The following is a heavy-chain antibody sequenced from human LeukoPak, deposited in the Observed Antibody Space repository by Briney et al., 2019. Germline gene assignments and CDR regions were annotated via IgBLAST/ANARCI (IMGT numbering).Heavy chain of an antibody. J-gene: IGHJ4*02. CDR3: AKSRHMVRGVTPFDY. V-gene: IGHV3-30*02. Sequence: PGGSLRLSCAASGFTFSSYGMHWVRQAPGKGLEWVGFIRYDGSNKYYADSVKGRFTISRDNSKNTLYLQMNSLRAEDTAVYYCAKSRHMVRGVTPFDYWGQGTLVTVSS. CDR1: GFTFSSYG. CDR2: IRYDGSNK. D-gene: IGHD3-10*01.